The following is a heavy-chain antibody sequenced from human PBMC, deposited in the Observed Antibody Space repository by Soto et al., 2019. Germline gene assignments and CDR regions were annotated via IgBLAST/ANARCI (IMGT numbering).Heavy chain of an antibody. V-gene: IGHV5-51*01. CDR2: IYPGDSDT. D-gene: IGHD5-18*01. CDR1: GYSFTSYW. CDR3: ARHGEHTAMVGYIHGMDV. Sequence: PGESLKISCKGSGYSFTSYWIGWVRQMPGKGLEWMGIIYPGDSDTRYSPSFQGQVTISADKSISTAYLQWSSLKASDTAVYYCARHGEHTAMVGYIHGMDVWGQGTTVTVSS. J-gene: IGHJ6*02.